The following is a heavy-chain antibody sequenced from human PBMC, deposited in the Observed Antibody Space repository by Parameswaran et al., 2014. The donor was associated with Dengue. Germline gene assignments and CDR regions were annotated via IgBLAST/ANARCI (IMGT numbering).Heavy chain of an antibody. J-gene: IGHJ6*02. D-gene: IGHD3-3*01. V-gene: IGHV3-69-1*01. CDR2: ISSSSTI. Sequence: WIRQPPGKGLEWVSYISSSSTIYYADSVKGRFTISRDNAKNSLYLQMNSLRAEDTAVYYCARAPRYYDFWSYYYGMDVWGQGTTVTVSS. CDR3: ARAPRYYDFWSYYYGMDV.